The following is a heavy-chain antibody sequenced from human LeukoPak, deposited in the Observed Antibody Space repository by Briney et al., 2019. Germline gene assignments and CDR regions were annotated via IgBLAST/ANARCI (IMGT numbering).Heavy chain of an antibody. CDR3: ARVPLNYDFWSGYRGHNWFDP. D-gene: IGHD3-3*01. J-gene: IGHJ5*02. CDR1: GFTFSSYA. CDR2: ISYDGSNK. V-gene: IGHV3-30-3*01. Sequence: PGGSLRLSCAASGFTFSSYAMHWVRQAPGKGLEWVAVISYDGSNKYYADSVKGRFTISRDNSNNTLYLQMNSLRAEDTAVYYCARVPLNYDFWSGYRGHNWFDPWGQGTLVTVSS.